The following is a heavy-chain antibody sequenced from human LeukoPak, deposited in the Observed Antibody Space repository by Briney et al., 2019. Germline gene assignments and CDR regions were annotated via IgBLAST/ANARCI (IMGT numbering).Heavy chain of an antibody. CDR1: GDSISSRTYY. Sequence: SETLSLTCTSSGDSISSRTYYWGWIRQPPGKGLEWIGSMCYSGNTYYNPSLKSRVTISVDKSKNQFSLKLSSVTAADTAVYYCARAPYHDWGSYNSWGQGTLVTVSS. CDR2: MCYSGNT. V-gene: IGHV4-39*07. J-gene: IGHJ4*02. CDR3: ARAPYHDWGSYNS. D-gene: IGHD7-27*01.